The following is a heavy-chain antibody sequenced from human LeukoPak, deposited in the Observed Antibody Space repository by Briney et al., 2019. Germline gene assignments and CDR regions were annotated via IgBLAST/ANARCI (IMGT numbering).Heavy chain of an antibody. J-gene: IGHJ4*02. CDR3: ARGSGDGYNSYGWVDY. CDR2: IFISGGT. D-gene: IGHD5-24*01. CDR1: GDSITSGSYY. Sequence: PSETLSLTCTVSGDSITSGSYYWSWIRQPAGKGLEWIGRIFISGGTNYNPSLRSRVTMSLDTSKNQFSLKLSSVTAADTAVYYCARGSGDGYNSYGWVDYWGQGTLVTVSS. V-gene: IGHV4-61*02.